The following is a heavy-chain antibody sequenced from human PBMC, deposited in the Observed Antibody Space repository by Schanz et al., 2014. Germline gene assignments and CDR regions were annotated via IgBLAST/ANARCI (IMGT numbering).Heavy chain of an antibody. Sequence: EVQLVESGGGLVQPGGSLRLSCAASGFSISDHTMRWDRQAPGKGLEPVSVTYLGGNTDYADSVKGRFTISRDDSKNTLHLQMNSLRSEDTALYFCATDYSGGGCHIWGQGTMVTVSS. V-gene: IGHV3-66*01. CDR3: ATDYSGGGCHI. J-gene: IGHJ3*02. D-gene: IGHD6-19*01. CDR2: TYLGGNT. CDR1: GFSISDHT.